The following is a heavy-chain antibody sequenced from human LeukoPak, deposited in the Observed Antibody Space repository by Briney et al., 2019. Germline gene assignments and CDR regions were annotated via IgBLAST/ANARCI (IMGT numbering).Heavy chain of an antibody. V-gene: IGHV4-59*08. J-gene: IGHJ4*02. Sequence: PSETLSLTCTVSGSSISRYYWSWIRQSPGKGLGCIGYIHYTGSTYYNPSLKSRVTISVDTSKNQFYLKLSSVTAADTSVYYCARVARHDYAYYPGGNYFDCWGQGTLVTVS. CDR1: GSSISRYY. D-gene: IGHD4-17*01. CDR3: ARVARHDYAYYPGGNYFDC. CDR2: IHYTGST.